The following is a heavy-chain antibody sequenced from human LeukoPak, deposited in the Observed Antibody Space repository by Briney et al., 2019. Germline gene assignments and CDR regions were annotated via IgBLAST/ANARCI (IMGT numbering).Heavy chain of an antibody. Sequence: ASVKVSCKASGYTFTNYGISWVRQAPGQGLEWMGWISAYNGHTKYAQKVQGRVTMTRDTSTSTAYMELRSLRSDDTAVYYCARGASRSFDYWGKGPLVAVPS. CDR1: GYTFTNYG. CDR2: ISAYNGHT. J-gene: IGHJ4*02. V-gene: IGHV1-18*01. CDR3: ARGASRSFDY. D-gene: IGHD3-16*01.